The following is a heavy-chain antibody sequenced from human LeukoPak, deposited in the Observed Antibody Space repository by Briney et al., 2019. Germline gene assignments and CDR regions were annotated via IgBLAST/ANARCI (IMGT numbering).Heavy chain of an antibody. V-gene: IGHV4-38-2*02. CDR3: ARVGEGATDMDY. J-gene: IGHJ4*02. D-gene: IGHD1-26*01. Sequence: SETLSLTFPVSGGSIFIYYWSWIRQPPGKGLEWIGSIYHSGSTYYNPSLKSRVTISVDTSKNQFSLKLSSVTAADTAVYYCARVGEGATDMDYWGQGTLVTVSS. CDR1: GGSIFIYY. CDR2: IYHSGST.